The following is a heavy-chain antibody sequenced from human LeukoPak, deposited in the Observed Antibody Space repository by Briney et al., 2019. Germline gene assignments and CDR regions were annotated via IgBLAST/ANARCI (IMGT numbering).Heavy chain of an antibody. CDR2: IYPADSDI. CDR3: ARQEYCSGGSCYTWFDP. V-gene: IGHV5-51*01. Sequence: GESLKSSCKGSGYIINNYWIGWVRQMPRKGLEWMGIIYPADSDIRYSPSFQGQVTISADKSISTAYLQWSSLKASDTAMYYCARQEYCSGGSCYTWFDPWGQGTLVTVSS. J-gene: IGHJ5*02. D-gene: IGHD2-15*01. CDR1: GYIINNYW.